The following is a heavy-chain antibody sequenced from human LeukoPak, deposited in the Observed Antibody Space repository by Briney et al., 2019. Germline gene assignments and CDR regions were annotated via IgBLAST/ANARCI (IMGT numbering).Heavy chain of an antibody. Sequence: GGSLRLSCVAPGLNFNNYAMTSVPQAPGKGLERVSRISGSSRSTFYADSVKGRFTISRDKSKNTLYLQMNSLRAEDTAVYYCAKGASDYIEIAYFDYWGQGSLVTVPS. V-gene: IGHV3-23*01. CDR3: AKGASDYIEIAYFDY. D-gene: IGHD5-12*01. J-gene: IGHJ4*02. CDR1: GLNFNNYA. CDR2: ISGSSRST.